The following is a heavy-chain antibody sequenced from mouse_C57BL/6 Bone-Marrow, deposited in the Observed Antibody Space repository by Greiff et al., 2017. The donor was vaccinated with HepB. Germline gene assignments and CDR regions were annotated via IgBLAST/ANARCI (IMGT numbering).Heavy chain of an antibody. D-gene: IGHD2-4*01. CDR1: GYTFTNYW. J-gene: IGHJ4*01. Sequence: QVQLQQSGAELVRPGTSVKMSCKASGYTFTNYWIGWAKQRPGHGLEWIGDIYPGGGYTNYNEKFKGKATLTAYKSSSTAYMQFSSLTSEDSAIYYCARKDYDYYYAMDYWGQGTSVTVSS. V-gene: IGHV1-63*01. CDR2: IYPGGGYT. CDR3: ARKDYDYYYAMDY.